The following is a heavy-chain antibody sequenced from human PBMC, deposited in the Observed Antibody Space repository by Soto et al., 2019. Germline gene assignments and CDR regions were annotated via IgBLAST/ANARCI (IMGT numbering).Heavy chain of an antibody. Sequence: QVQLQESGPGLVKPSETLSLTCTVSGGSISSYYWSWIRQPPGKGLEWIGYIYYSGSTNYNPSLKSRDTISVDTSKNQFSLKLGSVTAADTAVYYCAREGVVAVAGAFDYWGQGTLVTVSS. CDR1: GGSISSYY. D-gene: IGHD6-19*01. J-gene: IGHJ4*02. V-gene: IGHV4-59*01. CDR2: IYYSGST. CDR3: AREGVVAVAGAFDY.